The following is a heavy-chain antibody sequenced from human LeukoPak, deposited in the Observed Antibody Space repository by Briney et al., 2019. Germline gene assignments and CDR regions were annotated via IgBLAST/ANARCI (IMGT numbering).Heavy chain of an antibody. CDR2: MWEDGSKK. D-gene: IGHD3-10*01. CDR1: GSTFSNYG. V-gene: IGHV3-33*01. CDR3: ARDLSYGSLEF. J-gene: IGHJ4*02. Sequence: GGSLRLACAAAGSTFSNYGMDWVRLAPGKWLEWVAVMWEDGSKKNYADSVKGRFTSFRDDSKHTLYLQMNSLRAEDTAVYSCARDLSYGSLEFWGQGTLVTVSS.